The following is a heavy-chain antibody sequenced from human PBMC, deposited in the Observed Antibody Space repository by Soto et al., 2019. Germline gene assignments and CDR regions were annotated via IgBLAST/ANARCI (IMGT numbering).Heavy chain of an antibody. Sequence: SETLSLTCSVPGSALNSGNYYWSWIRQVPGKGLEWIGHIYVTGAVDYNPSLRDRITISQDTSERQFSLNLRLVTAADTAVYYCARLRIATNNSKWFDPWGQGTLVTVSS. CDR3: ARLRIATNNSKWFDP. CDR2: IYVTGAV. D-gene: IGHD2-21*01. V-gene: IGHV4-31*03. CDR1: GSALNSGNYY. J-gene: IGHJ5*02.